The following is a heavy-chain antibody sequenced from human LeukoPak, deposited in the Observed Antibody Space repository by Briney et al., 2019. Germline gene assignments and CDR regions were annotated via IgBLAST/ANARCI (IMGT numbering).Heavy chain of an antibody. J-gene: IGHJ4*02. CDR2: IYSDNT. CDR1: GFTVSSNS. CDR3: ARTRVSYWVPELDY. Sequence: GGSLRLSCTVSGFTVSSNSMSWVRQAPGKGLEWVSFIYSDNTHYSDSVKGRFTISRDNSKNTLYLQMNSLRAEDTAVYYCARTRVSYWVPELDYWGQGTLVTVSS. D-gene: IGHD1-26*01. V-gene: IGHV3-53*01.